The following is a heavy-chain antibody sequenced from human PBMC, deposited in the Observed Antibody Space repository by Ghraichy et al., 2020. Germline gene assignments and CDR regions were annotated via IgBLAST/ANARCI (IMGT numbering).Heavy chain of an antibody. J-gene: IGHJ6*02. CDR3: ARGPIAAAGVDV. CDR1: GFTFSNYW. V-gene: IGHV3-7*01. CDR2: IKQDGSEK. D-gene: IGHD6-13*01. Sequence: GGSLRLSCAASGFTFSNYWMNWVRQAPGKGLEWVANIKQDGSEKYYVDSVKGRFTISRDNAKNSLYLQMNSLRAEDTAVYYCARGPIAAAGVDVWGQGTTSTVS.